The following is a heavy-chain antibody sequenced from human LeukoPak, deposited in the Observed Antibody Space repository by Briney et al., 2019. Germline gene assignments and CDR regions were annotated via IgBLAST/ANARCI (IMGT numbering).Heavy chain of an antibody. CDR3: ARRQNYGDGAFDI. D-gene: IGHD4-17*01. Sequence: NSSETLSLTCTVSGGSISSSGYYWGWIRQPPGKGLEWIGSIYYSGSTYYNPSLKSRVTISVDTSKNQFSLKLSSVTAADTAVYYCARRQNYGDGAFDIWGQGTMVTVSS. CDR2: IYYSGST. CDR1: GGSISSSGYY. V-gene: IGHV4-39*01. J-gene: IGHJ3*02.